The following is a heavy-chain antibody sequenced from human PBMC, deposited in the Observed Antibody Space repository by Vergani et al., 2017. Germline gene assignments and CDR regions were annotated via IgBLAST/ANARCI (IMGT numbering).Heavy chain of an antibody. Sequence: EVQLVESGGGLIQPGGSLRLSCAASGFTVSSNYMSWVGRAPGRGLWGGSVIYSGGSTYYEDSVKGRFTISRDNSKNTLYLQMNSLRAEDTAVYYCARFLPCPNWFDPWGQGTLVTVSS. CDR2: IYSGGST. CDR1: GFTVSSNY. D-gene: IGHD2/OR15-2a*01. J-gene: IGHJ5*02. CDR3: ARFLPCPNWFDP. V-gene: IGHV3-53*01.